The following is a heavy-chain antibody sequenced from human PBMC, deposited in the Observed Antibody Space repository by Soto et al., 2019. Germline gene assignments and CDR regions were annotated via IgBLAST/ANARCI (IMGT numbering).Heavy chain of an antibody. CDR1: GGTFSSYA. Sequence: GASVKVSCKASGGTFSSYAISWVRQAPGQGLEWMGGIIPIFGTANYAQKFQGRVTITADESTSTAYMELSSLRSEDTAVFYFARDGNDRIAARLMGWFDPWGQGTLVTVSS. J-gene: IGHJ5*02. CDR3: ARDGNDRIAARLMGWFDP. V-gene: IGHV1-69*13. CDR2: IIPIFGTA. D-gene: IGHD6-6*01.